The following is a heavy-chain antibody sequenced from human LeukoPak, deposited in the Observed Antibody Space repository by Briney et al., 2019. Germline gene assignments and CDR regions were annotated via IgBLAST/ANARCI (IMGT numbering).Heavy chain of an antibody. J-gene: IGHJ6*02. V-gene: IGHV3-30*18. CDR3: AKLEGPRLYYYYGMDV. D-gene: IGHD1-1*01. CDR1: GFTFSSYG. CDR2: ISYDGSNK. Sequence: PGRSLRLSCAASGFTFSSYGMHWVRQAPGKGLEWVAVISYDGSNKYYADSVKGRFTISRDNSKNTLYLHMNSLRAEDTAVYYCAKLEGPRLYYYYGMDVWGQGTTVTVSS.